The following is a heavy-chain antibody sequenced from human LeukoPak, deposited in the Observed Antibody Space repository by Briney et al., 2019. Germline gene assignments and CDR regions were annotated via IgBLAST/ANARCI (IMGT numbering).Heavy chain of an antibody. CDR2: IKSDGSNT. D-gene: IGHD5-12*01. V-gene: IGHV3-74*01. Sequence: GGSLRLSCAASGFTFSGYWMYWVRQAPGKGLVWVSRIKSDGSNTDYADSVRGRFTISRDNSKNTLYLQMNSLRAEDTAVYYCAKGTWRREYYYYGMDVWGQGTTVTVSS. CDR1: GFTFSGYW. CDR3: AKGTWRREYYYYGMDV. J-gene: IGHJ6*02.